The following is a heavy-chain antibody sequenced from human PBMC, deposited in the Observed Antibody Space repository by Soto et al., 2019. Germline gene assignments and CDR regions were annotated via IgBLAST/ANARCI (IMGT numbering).Heavy chain of an antibody. CDR1: GFSVSRNY. CDR2: FYSGGAT. V-gene: IGHV3-53*02. CDR3: ARVPGRL. J-gene: IGHJ4*02. Sequence: QLVETGGGLIQPGTSLTLSCAASGFSVSRNYMTWVRQAPGKGLEWVSFFYSGGATFYADSVKGRFILSRDDSQNTMYLQMNNLIAEDTAVYYCARVPGRLWGRGTLVTVAS. D-gene: IGHD3-10*01.